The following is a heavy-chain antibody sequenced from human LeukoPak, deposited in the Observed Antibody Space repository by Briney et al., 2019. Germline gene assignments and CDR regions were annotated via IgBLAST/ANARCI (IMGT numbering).Heavy chain of an antibody. D-gene: IGHD2-2*01. Sequence: SGGSLRLSCAASGFTFRSYWMTWVRQAPGKGLEWVAKINEDGSETDYVDSVEGRFTISRDNAKSTVLLQMSSLRAEDTAVYYCARPQVLPDDIYNFWGQGTMVTVSS. CDR2: INEDGSET. J-gene: IGHJ3*01. CDR1: GFTFRSYW. V-gene: IGHV3-7*01. CDR3: ARPQVLPDDIYNF.